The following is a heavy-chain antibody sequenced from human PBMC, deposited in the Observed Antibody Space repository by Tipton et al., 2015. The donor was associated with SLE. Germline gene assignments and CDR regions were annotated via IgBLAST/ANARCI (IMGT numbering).Heavy chain of an antibody. D-gene: IGHD2-2*01. CDR2: VYFSGVT. V-gene: IGHV4-39*07. J-gene: IGHJ6*03. CDR1: GGSISKSSHY. Sequence: LRLSCTVSGGSISKSSHYWGWIRQPPGKGLEWIGSVYFSGVTYYNPSLKSRVSILVDTSKNQFSLKLTSVTAAETAMYYCARGVPTAMWSFFYYLDVWGKGTTVTVSS. CDR3: ARGVPTAMWSFFYYLDV.